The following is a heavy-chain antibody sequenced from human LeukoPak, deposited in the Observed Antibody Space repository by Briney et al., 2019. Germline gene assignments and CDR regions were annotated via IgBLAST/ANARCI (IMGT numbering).Heavy chain of an antibody. V-gene: IGHV3-30*18. J-gene: IGHJ4*02. CDR3: VKDRSGAAAGIRLDS. CDR1: GFTFSYFG. CDR2: ISYDGSKK. D-gene: IGHD6-13*01. Sequence: PGKSLRLSCAASGFTFSYFGMHWVRQAPGKGLEWVAVISYDGSKKYYAESVKGRFTISRDNSKSTLYLQMNRLRADDKALYYCVKDRSGAAAGIRLDSRGQGTLVTVSS.